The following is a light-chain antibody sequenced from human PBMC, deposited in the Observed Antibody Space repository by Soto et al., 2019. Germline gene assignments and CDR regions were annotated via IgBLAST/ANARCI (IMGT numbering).Light chain of an antibody. CDR3: QHYGSSPYT. CDR1: QSVSSSY. J-gene: IGKJ2*01. CDR2: GAS. Sequence: EIVLTQSPGTLSLSPGERATLSCRASQSVSSSYLAWYQQKPGQAPTLLIYGASSRDTGIPDRFSGSGSGTDFTLTISRLEPEDFAVYYCQHYGSSPYTFGQGTKLEI. V-gene: IGKV3-20*01.